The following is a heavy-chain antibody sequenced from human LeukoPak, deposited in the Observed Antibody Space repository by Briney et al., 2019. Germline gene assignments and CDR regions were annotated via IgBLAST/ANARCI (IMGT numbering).Heavy chain of an antibody. Sequence: SETLSLTCTVSGGSISSSSYYWGWIRQPPGKGLEWIGSIYYSGSTYYNPSLKSRVTISVDTSKNQFSLKLSSVTAADTAVYYCAKAFDYGGNPPCEYWGQGTLVTVSS. CDR1: GGSISSSSYY. J-gene: IGHJ4*02. D-gene: IGHD4-23*01. CDR2: IYYSGST. CDR3: AKAFDYGGNPPCEY. V-gene: IGHV4-39*07.